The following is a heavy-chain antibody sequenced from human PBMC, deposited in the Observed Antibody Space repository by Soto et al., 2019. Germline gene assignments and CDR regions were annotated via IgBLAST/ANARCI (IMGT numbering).Heavy chain of an antibody. CDR1: GFTFSNYA. D-gene: IGHD1-20*01. CDR2: ITGGGDTA. CDR3: AKRDRSNWSYFDY. V-gene: IGHV3-23*01. J-gene: IGHJ4*02. Sequence: EVQLLESGGGLVQPGGSLRLSCAASGFTFSNYAMTWVRQAPGRGLEWVSVITGGGDTAYYADSVKGRFTISRDNSKNTLYLQMNSLRAEDTALYYCAKRDRSNWSYFDYGGQGTLVTVSS.